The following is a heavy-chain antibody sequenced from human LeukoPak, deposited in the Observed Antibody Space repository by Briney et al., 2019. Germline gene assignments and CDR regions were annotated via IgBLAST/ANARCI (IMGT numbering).Heavy chain of an antibody. CDR2: LTGGGEST. V-gene: IGHV3-23*01. CDR3: AKDRNIWGPYYFDY. D-gene: IGHD3-16*01. Sequence: GGSLRLSCAASGFTFSTYAMTWVRQAPGKGLEWVSLLTGGGESTYYAASVKGRFTISRDNSDNRLYLQMNSLRAEDTAVYYCAKDRNIWGPYYFDYWGQGTLVTVSS. CDR1: GFTFSTYA. J-gene: IGHJ4*02.